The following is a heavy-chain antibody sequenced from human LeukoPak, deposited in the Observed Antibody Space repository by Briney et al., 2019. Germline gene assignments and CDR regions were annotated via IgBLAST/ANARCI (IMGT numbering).Heavy chain of an antibody. CDR1: GFTVSSNY. CDR3: ARDPLWFGELLRSYYFDY. V-gene: IGHV3-66*01. CDR2: IYSGGST. J-gene: IGHJ4*02. Sequence: PGGSLRLSCAASGFTVSSNYMSWVRQAPGKGLEWVSVIYSGGSTYYADSVKGRFTISRDNSKNTLYLQMNSLRAEDTAVYYCARDPLWFGELLRSYYFDYWGQGTLVTVSS. D-gene: IGHD3-10*01.